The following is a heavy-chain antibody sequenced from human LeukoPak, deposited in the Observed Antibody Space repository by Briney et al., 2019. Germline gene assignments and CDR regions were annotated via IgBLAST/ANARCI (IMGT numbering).Heavy chain of an antibody. J-gene: IGHJ4*02. V-gene: IGHV3-23*01. Sequence: GGSLRLSCAAPGFTFSSNGMTWVRQAPGKGMEWVTGISGSGDTTYDAGSVKGRFTVSRDNSKNILYLQMNSLRAEDTAIYYCAKTQGFFDHWGQGSLVTVSS. CDR1: GFTFSSNG. CDR2: ISGSGDTT. CDR3: AKTQGFFDH.